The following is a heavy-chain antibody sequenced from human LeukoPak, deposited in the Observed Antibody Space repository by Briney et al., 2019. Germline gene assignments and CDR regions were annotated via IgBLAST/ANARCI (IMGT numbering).Heavy chain of an antibody. D-gene: IGHD5-18*01. V-gene: IGHV3-73*01. CDR2: IRSKANSYAT. CDR1: GFTFSGSA. J-gene: IGHJ4*02. CDR3: TRSGYSYGSTFDY. Sequence: GGSLRLSCAASGFTFSGSAMHWVRQASGKGLGWVGRIRSKANSYATAYAASVKGRLTISRDDSKNTAYLQMNSLKTGDTAVYYCTRSGYSYGSTFDYWGQGTLVTVSS.